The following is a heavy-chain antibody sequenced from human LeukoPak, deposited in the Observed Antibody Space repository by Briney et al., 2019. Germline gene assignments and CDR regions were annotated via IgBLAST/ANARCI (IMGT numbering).Heavy chain of an antibody. J-gene: IGHJ5*02. V-gene: IGHV3-53*01. Sequence: YSGGSTYYADSVKGRFTISRDNSKNTLYLQMNSLRAEDTAVYYCAKDQGYSGYDSVNWFDPWGQGTLVTVSS. D-gene: IGHD5-12*01. CDR3: AKDQGYSGYDSVNWFDP. CDR2: YSGGST.